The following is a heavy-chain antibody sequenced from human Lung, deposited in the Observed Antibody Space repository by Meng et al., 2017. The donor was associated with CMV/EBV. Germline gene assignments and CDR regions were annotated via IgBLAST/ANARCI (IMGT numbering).Heavy chain of an antibody. D-gene: IGHD1-26*01. CDR2: LYYSGST. CDR3: ARGDSGSYYFDY. V-gene: IGHV4-39*07. CDR1: GGSISSSTYY. J-gene: IGHJ4*02. Sequence: SCTVSGGSISSSTYYWGWVRQPPGKGLEWIGSLYYSGSTYYNPSLKSRVTISVDTSMNQFSLKLSSVTAADTAMYYCARGDSGSYYFDYWGQGTVVTVSS.